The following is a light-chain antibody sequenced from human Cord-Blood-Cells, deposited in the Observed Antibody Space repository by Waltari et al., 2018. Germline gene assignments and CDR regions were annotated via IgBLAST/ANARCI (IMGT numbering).Light chain of an antibody. CDR2: AAS. J-gene: IGKJ5*01. V-gene: IGKV1-39*01. CDR3: QQSYSTRIT. CDR1: QSSSSY. Sequence: DIQMTQSPSSLSASVGDRLTITCRARQSSSSYLNWYQQKPGKAPKLLIYAASSLQSVVPSRFSGSGSGTDFTLTISSLQAEDFATYYCQQSYSTRITFGQGTRLEIK.